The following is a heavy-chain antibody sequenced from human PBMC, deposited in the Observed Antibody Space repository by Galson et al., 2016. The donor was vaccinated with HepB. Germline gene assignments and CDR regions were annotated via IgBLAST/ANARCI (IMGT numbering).Heavy chain of an antibody. CDR3: ARALSTLIKRLPGDY. Sequence: SLRLSCAASGFSFVDYAMHWVRQVPGKGLEWVSGIAGHSGSIGYADSVKGRFTISRDNAKNSLYLQMNSLRPEDTALYFCARALSTLIKRLPGDYWGQGTLVTVSS. D-gene: IGHD1-1*01. V-gene: IGHV3-9*01. CDR2: IAGHSGSI. CDR1: GFSFVDYA. J-gene: IGHJ4*02.